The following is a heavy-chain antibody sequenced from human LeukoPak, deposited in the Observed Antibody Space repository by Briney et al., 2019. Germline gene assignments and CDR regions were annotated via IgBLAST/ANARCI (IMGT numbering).Heavy chain of an antibody. D-gene: IGHD3-3*01. J-gene: IGHJ6*02. Sequence: GGSLRLSCAASGFIFSSYGMHWVRQAPGKGLEWVAVISYDGSNKYYADSVKGRFTISRDNSKNTLYLQMNSLRAEDTAVYYCARVRDFWSGGQYYGMDVWGQGTTVTVSS. CDR1: GFIFSSYG. V-gene: IGHV3-30*19. CDR3: ARVRDFWSGGQYYGMDV. CDR2: ISYDGSNK.